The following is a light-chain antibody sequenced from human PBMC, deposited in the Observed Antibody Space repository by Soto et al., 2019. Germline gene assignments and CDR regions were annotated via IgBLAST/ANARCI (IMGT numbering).Light chain of an antibody. CDR2: EVR. V-gene: IGLV2-14*01. CDR3: SSYTSRSSLI. Sequence: QSALTQPASVSGSPGQSITISCAGTMRDVGAYNIVSWYQQHPGRAPQHIIYEVRNRPSGISFRFSGSKSGNTASLTISGLEAEDEADYYCSSYTSRSSLIFGGGTKLAVL. J-gene: IGLJ2*01. CDR1: MRDVGAYNI.